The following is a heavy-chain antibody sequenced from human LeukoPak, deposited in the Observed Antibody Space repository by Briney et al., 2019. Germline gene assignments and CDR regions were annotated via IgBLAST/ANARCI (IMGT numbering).Heavy chain of an antibody. D-gene: IGHD5-24*01. CDR3: ARGLPAKVWKMASHDAFDI. CDR2: ISSSGTPI. V-gene: IGHV3-11*04. J-gene: IGHJ3*02. Sequence: GGSLRLSCAASGFTFNDYYMSWIRQAPGKGLECISYISSSGTPIYYADSVKGRFTISRDNAKNSLYLQMNSLRAEDTAVYYCARGLPAKVWKMASHDAFDIWGQGTMVTVSS. CDR1: GFTFNDYY.